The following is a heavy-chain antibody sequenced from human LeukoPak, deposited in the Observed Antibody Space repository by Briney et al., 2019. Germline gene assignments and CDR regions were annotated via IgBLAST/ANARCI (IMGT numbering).Heavy chain of an antibody. V-gene: IGHV3-30*03. CDR2: ISYDGSNK. D-gene: IGHD3-10*01. CDR1: GFTFSSYG. Sequence: SGGSLRLSCAASGFTFSSYGMHWVRQAPGKGLEWVAVISYDGSNKYYADSVKGRFTISRDNSKNTLYLQMNSLRAEDTAVYYCARGQWFGELLFQPPRWFDPWGQGTLVTVSS. J-gene: IGHJ5*02. CDR3: ARGQWFGELLFQPPRWFDP.